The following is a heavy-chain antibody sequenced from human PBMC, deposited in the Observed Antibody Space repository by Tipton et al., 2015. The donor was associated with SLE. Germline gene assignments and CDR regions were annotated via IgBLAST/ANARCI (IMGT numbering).Heavy chain of an antibody. CDR3: ARLLNDAFDI. Sequence: TLSLTCTVSGGSISSYYWSWIRQPPGKGLEWIGYIYYSGSTNYNPSLKSRVTISVDTSKNQFSLKLSSVTAADTAVYYCARLLNDAFDIWGQGTMVTVSS. CDR1: GGSISSYY. V-gene: IGHV4-59*08. CDR2: IYYSGST. J-gene: IGHJ3*02.